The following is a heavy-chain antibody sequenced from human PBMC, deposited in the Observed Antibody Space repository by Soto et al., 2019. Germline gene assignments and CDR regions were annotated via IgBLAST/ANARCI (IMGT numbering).Heavy chain of an antibody. V-gene: IGHV3-30*18. D-gene: IGHD2-2*01. J-gene: IGHJ6*02. Sequence: GGSLRLSCAASGFTFSSYGMHWVRQAPGKGLEWVAVISYDGSNKYYADSVKGRFTISRDNSKNSLYLQRNCLRAEDTAVYYCAKLECCSSTSCYGRVYYYGIDVWGQGTTVTVSS. CDR1: GFTFSSYG. CDR3: AKLECCSSTSCYGRVYYYGIDV. CDR2: ISYDGSNK.